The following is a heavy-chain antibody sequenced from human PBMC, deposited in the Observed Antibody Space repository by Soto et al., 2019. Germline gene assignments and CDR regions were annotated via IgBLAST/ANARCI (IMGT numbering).Heavy chain of an antibody. V-gene: IGHV4-61*01. CDR1: GGSVSSGSYS. CDR3: ARVGVRLGRIAARPQADPYYYAMDV. J-gene: IGHJ6*02. Sequence: QVQLQESGPGLVKPSETLSLTCTVSGGSVSSGSYSWSWLRQPPGKGLEWIGYIYNSGGTNYNPSLKSRVTISVDASKNQFSLKLSSVTAADTAVYYCARVGVRLGRIAARPQADPYYYAMDVWGQGTTVTVSS. D-gene: IGHD6-6*01. CDR2: IYNSGGT.